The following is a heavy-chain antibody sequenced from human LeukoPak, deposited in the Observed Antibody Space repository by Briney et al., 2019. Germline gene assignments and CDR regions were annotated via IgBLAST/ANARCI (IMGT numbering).Heavy chain of an antibody. Sequence: SVKVSCKASRGTFSSYAISWVRQAPGQGLEWMGRIIPIFGTANYAQKFQGRVTITTDESTSTAYMELSSLRSEDTAVYYCARDRGYSYVQDAFDIWGQGTMVTVSS. V-gene: IGHV1-69*05. J-gene: IGHJ3*02. CDR3: ARDRGYSYVQDAFDI. CDR2: IIPIFGTA. CDR1: RGTFSSYA. D-gene: IGHD5-18*01.